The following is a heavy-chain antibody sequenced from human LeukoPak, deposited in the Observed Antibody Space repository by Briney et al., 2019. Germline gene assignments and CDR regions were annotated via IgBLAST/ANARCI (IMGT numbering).Heavy chain of an antibody. CDR2: INPNSGGT. D-gene: IGHD3-10*01. CDR3: ARWTYYYGGGDY. J-gene: IGHJ4*02. Sequence: ASVKVSCKASGYTFTGYYMHWVRQAPGQGLEWMGWINPNSGGTNYAQKFQGRVTTTGDTSISTAYMELSRLRSDDTAVYYCARWTYYYGGGDYWGQGSLVTVSS. V-gene: IGHV1-2*02. CDR1: GYTFTGYY.